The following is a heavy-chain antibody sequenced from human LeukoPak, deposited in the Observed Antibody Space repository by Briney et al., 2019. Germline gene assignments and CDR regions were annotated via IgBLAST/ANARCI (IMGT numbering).Heavy chain of an antibody. D-gene: IGHD6-13*01. J-gene: IGHJ6*02. Sequence: SETLSLTCIVSGGSVSSDIYYWSWIRQPPGKRLEWIGYIYYSGSTNYNPSLQSRLTISVDTSKNQFSLKLSSVTAADTAIYYCASLKQQKYYGVDVWGQGTTVTVSS. V-gene: IGHV4-61*01. CDR2: IYYSGST. CDR3: ASLKQQKYYGVDV. CDR1: GGSVSSDIYY.